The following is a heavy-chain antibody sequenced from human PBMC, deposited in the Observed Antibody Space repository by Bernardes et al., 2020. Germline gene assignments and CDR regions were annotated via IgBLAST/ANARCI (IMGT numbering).Heavy chain of an antibody. D-gene: IGHD2-15*01. CDR3: ARDILLGYCSGGSCILVDY. J-gene: IGHJ4*02. V-gene: IGHV1-18*01. CDR1: GYTFPSYV. Sequence: ASVKVSCMASGYTFPSYVIIWVRQAPGQGLEWMGWISTYNGNTKYEQKFQGRVTMTTDTSTSTAYMELRSLRSDDTAVYYCARDILLGYCSGGSCILVDYWGQGTLVTVSS. CDR2: ISTYNGNT.